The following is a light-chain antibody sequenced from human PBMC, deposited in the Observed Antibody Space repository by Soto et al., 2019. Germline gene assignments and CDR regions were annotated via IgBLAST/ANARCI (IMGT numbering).Light chain of an antibody. V-gene: IGKV1-5*01. J-gene: IGKJ1*01. CDR3: QQYDSYSSGP. CDR1: QTVNTW. CDR2: DAS. Sequence: DVNLTQSPSTLSAVVGDRVTITCRASQTVNTWLAWYQQKPGKAPKVLIFDASSLKTGVPSRFSGSGSGTEFTLTISNLQPDDFATYYCQQYDSYSSGPFGQGTKVDI.